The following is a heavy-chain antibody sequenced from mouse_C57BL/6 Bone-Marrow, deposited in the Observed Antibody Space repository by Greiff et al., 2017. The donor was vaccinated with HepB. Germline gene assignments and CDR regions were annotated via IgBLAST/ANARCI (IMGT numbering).Heavy chain of an antibody. CDR2: IYPRSGNT. D-gene: IGHD2-5*01. CDR3: ARSEVTVYFDY. J-gene: IGHJ2*01. Sequence: QVHVKQSGAELARPGASVKLSCKASGYTFTSYGISWVKQRTGQGLEWIGEIYPRSGNTYYNEKFKGKATLTADKSSSTAYMELRSLTSEDSAVYFCARSEVTVYFDYWGQGTTLTVSS. V-gene: IGHV1-81*01. CDR1: GYTFTSYG.